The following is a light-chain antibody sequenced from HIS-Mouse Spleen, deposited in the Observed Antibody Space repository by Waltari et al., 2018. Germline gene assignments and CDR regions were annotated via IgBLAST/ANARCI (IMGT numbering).Light chain of an antibody. V-gene: IGKV1-33*01. Sequence: DIQMTQSPSSLSASVGDRVTITCQASQDISNYLNWYQQKPGKAPKLLIYDASNLETGVPSRFSGSGSGTDFTFTISSLQPEDIATYYCQQYDNLPPHFTFGPGTKVDIK. CDR3: QQYDNLPPHFT. CDR1: QDISNY. CDR2: DAS. J-gene: IGKJ3*01.